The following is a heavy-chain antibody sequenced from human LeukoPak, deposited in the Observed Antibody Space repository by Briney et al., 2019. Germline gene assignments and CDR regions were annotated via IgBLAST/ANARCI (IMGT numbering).Heavy chain of an antibody. CDR1: GFTFSTSW. V-gene: IGHV3-7*01. CDR2: IKKDGREI. CDR3: ASEGGSVAPNYFNY. J-gene: IGHJ4*02. D-gene: IGHD3-16*01. Sequence: GGSLRLSCAASGFTFSTSWMSWVRQAPGKGLEWVANIKKDGREIYYADSVKGRFTISRDNAKNSLNLQMNSLRDEDTAIYYCASEGGSVAPNYFNYWGQGTLVTVSS.